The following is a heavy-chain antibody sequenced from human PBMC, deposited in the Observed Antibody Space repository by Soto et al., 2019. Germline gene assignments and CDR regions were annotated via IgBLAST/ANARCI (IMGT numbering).Heavy chain of an antibody. D-gene: IGHD5-12*01. Sequence: SETLSLTCTVSGGSISSSSYYWGWIRQPPGKGLEWIGSIYYSGSTFYNLSLKSRVTISVDTSKNQFSLKLSSVTAADTAVYYFARLNSYFRRRDGYNPNAFDIWGQGTMVTVSS. J-gene: IGHJ3*02. CDR3: ARLNSYFRRRDGYNPNAFDI. CDR1: GGSISSSSYY. CDR2: IYYSGST. V-gene: IGHV4-39*01.